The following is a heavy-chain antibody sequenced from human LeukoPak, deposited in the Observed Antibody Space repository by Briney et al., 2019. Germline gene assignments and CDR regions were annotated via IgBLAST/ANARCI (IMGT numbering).Heavy chain of an antibody. D-gene: IGHD2-21*02. J-gene: IGHJ4*02. CDR1: GFTSSNYA. Sequence: GGSLRLSCATSGFTSSNYAMTWVRQAPGKGLEWVSGISGSGGSTYYADSVKGRFTISRDNSKNTLYLQMNSLRAEDTAVYYCATVRGCGGDCYYIDYWGQGTLVTVSS. CDR2: ISGSGGST. V-gene: IGHV3-23*01. CDR3: ATVRGCGGDCYYIDY.